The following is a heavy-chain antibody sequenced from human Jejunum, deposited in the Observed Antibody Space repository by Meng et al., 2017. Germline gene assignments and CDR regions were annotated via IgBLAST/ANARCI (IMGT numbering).Heavy chain of an antibody. CDR3: ARYRSGYSDY. CDR1: GFNYRSMG. Sequence: GRGEAQPSTCLRLSCSATGFNYRSMGMRWVRQTAGKWLEWIAVIWFDDSNTYQADSVKSPFTTSKNNSNNTLNPLMTTVRADDTAVYYCARYRSGYSDYWGPGTLVTVSS. CDR2: IWFDDSNT. V-gene: IGHV3-33*01. D-gene: IGHD5-18*01. J-gene: IGHJ4*02.